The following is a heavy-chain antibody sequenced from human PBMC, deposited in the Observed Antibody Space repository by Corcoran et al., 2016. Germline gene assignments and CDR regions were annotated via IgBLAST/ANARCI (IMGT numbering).Heavy chain of an antibody. D-gene: IGHD3-3*01. Sequence: QVQLQQWGAGLLKPSETLSLTCAVYGGSFSGYYWSWIRQPPGKGLEWIGEINHSGSTNYNPSLKSRVTISVDTSKNQFSLKLSSVTAADTAVYYCARGPYYDFWSGYSSYWYFDLWGRGTLVTVSS. CDR3: ARGPYYDFWSGYSSYWYFDL. V-gene: IGHV4-34*01. CDR2: INHSGST. CDR1: GGSFSGYY. J-gene: IGHJ2*01.